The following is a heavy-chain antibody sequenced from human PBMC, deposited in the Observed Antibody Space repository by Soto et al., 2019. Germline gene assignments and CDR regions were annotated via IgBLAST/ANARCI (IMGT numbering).Heavy chain of an antibody. CDR3: AKDRSSTSCYAFDY. CDR1: GFTFRNYA. V-gene: IGHV3-23*01. D-gene: IGHD2-2*01. CDR2: ISGSGGTT. Sequence: GGSLRLSWAASGFTFRNYAMSWARPAPGKGLEWVSAISGSGGTTHYADSVKGRFTISRDNSKNTLYLQMNSLRVEDTAVYYCAKDRSSTSCYAFDYWGQGSLVTVSS. J-gene: IGHJ4*02.